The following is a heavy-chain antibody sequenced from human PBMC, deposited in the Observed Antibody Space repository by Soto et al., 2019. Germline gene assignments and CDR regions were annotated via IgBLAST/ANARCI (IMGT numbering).Heavy chain of an antibody. Sequence: LSLTCTVSGDSISSGGYYWSWIRQHPGKDLEWIGYIYYSVSTYYNPSLKSRVTMSVDTSKNQFSLKLSSVTAADTAVYYCARDMITFGGVIPRHAFDIWGQGTMVTVSS. V-gene: IGHV4-31*03. CDR1: GDSISSGGYY. J-gene: IGHJ3*02. CDR2: IYYSVST. D-gene: IGHD3-16*02. CDR3: ARDMITFGGVIPRHAFDI.